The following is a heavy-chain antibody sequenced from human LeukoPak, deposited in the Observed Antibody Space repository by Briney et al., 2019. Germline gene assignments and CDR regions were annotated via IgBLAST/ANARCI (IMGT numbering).Heavy chain of an antibody. J-gene: IGHJ4*02. CDR1: GFTFSSYS. V-gene: IGHV3-48*01. D-gene: IGHD1-26*01. CDR2: ISSSSSTI. Sequence: GGSLRLSCAASGFTFSSYSMNWVRQAPGKGLEWVSYISSSSSTIYYADSVKGRFTISRDNAKSTLYLQMNSLRAEDTAVYYCAKFSNLRELLGFDYWGQGTLVTVSS. CDR3: AKFSNLRELLGFDY.